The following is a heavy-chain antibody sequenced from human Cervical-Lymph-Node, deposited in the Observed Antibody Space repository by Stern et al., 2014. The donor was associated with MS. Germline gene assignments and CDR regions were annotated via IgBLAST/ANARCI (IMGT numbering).Heavy chain of an antibody. Sequence: VQLVESGAEVKQPGASVKVSCKTSGYSFTRSDIHWVRQAPGQGLAWMGLIVPGDGTTTYAQTWQGRVSMTRDTSATTAYLELRSLRSEDTAVYYCARSGLGGAVGSWGQGTLVTVSA. V-gene: IGHV1-46*04. D-gene: IGHD3-10*01. CDR3: ARSGLGGAVGS. J-gene: IGHJ5*02. CDR1: GYSFTRSD. CDR2: IVPGDGTT.